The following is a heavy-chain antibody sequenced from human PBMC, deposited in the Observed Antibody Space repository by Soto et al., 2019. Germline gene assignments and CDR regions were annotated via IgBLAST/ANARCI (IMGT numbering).Heavy chain of an antibody. CDR2: IWYDGSYK. CDR1: GFTFSNYG. D-gene: IGHD3-10*01. J-gene: IGHJ5*02. Sequence: GGSLRLSCAASGFTFSNYGMHWVRQAPGKGLEWVAVIWYDGSYKYYADSVKGRFTISRDNSKNTLYLQMNSLRAEDTAVYYCSREFYYGSGSFSSNWFDPWGQGTLVTVS. V-gene: IGHV3-33*01. CDR3: SREFYYGSGSFSSNWFDP.